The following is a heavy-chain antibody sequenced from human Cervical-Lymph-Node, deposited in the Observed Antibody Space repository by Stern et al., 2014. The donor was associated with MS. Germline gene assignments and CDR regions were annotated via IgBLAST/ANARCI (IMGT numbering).Heavy chain of an antibody. CDR2: MSSSGKTI. Sequence: EVQLLESGGALVQPWGSLRLSCAASGYAFSFESINWVHQSAGKGLEWVAYMSSSGKTIFHSDSVKGRFTISRDNDENSAFLQMSGLKIEDSAVYYCARGASRDGFQTWGQGTLVTVSS. J-gene: IGHJ4*02. CDR3: ARGASRDGFQT. CDR1: GYAFSFES. V-gene: IGHV3-48*01. D-gene: IGHD5-24*01.